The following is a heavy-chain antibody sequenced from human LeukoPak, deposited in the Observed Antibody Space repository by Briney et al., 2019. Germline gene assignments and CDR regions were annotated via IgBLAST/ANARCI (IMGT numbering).Heavy chain of an antibody. J-gene: IGHJ6*02. D-gene: IGHD6-19*01. CDR3: ARDIPGYSSGWYSSGYYYYYYGMDV. CDR1: GFTFSDYY. V-gene: IGHV3-11*01. CDR2: ISSSGSTI. Sequence: GGSLRLSCAASGFTFSDYYMSWIRQAPGKGLEWVSYISSSGSTIYYADSVKGRFTISRDNAKNSLYLQMNSLRAEDTAVYYCARDIPGYSSGWYSSGYYYYYYGMDVWGQGTTVTVSS.